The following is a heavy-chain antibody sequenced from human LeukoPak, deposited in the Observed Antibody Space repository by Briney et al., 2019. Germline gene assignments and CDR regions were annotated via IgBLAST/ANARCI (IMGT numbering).Heavy chain of an antibody. J-gene: IGHJ4*02. D-gene: IGHD2-2*01. Sequence: GGSLRLSCAASGFTFSSYWMHWVRQAPGKGLVWVSRINSDGSTTSYADSVKGRFTISRDNAKNTLYLQMNSLRAEDTAAYYCARFYCSSTSCLEDYWGQGTLVTVSS. CDR2: INSDGSTT. CDR3: ARFYCSSTSCLEDY. V-gene: IGHV3-74*01. CDR1: GFTFSSYW.